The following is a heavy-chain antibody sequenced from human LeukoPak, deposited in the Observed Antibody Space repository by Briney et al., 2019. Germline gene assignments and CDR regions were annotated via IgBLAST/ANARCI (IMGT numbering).Heavy chain of an antibody. V-gene: IGHV1-2*02. Sequence: ASVKVSCKASGYTFTGYYMHWVRQAPGQGLEWMGWINPNSGGTNYAQKFQGRVTITADESTSTAYMELSSLRSEDTAVYYCARDLQEAPYYYDSSGYSPSGFDYWGQGTLVTVSS. CDR1: GYTFTGYY. D-gene: IGHD3-22*01. CDR3: ARDLQEAPYYYDSSGYSPSGFDY. CDR2: INPNSGGT. J-gene: IGHJ4*02.